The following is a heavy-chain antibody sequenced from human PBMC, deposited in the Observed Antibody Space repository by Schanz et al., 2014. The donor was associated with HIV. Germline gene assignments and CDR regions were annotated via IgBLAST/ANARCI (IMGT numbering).Heavy chain of an antibody. CDR3: ARDLHDYGDARTDY. J-gene: IGHJ4*02. CDR2: IKEDGSEK. Sequence: EVQLVESGGGLVKPGRSLRLSCAASGFAFNNYAMTWVRQAPGKGLEWVANIKEDGSEKYHADSVKGRFTISRDNAKNSLFLQMESLRAEDTAVYYCARDLHDYGDARTDYWGQGILVTVSS. D-gene: IGHD4-17*01. CDR1: GFAFNNYA. V-gene: IGHV3-7*01.